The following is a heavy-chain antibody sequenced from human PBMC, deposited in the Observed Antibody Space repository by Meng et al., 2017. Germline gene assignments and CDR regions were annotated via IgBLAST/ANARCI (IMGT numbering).Heavy chain of an antibody. CDR1: GGPLSGYY. D-gene: IGHD5-12*01. J-gene: IGHJ5*02. V-gene: IGHV4-34*01. CDR3: ARGRSIVATRVAWFDP. CDR2: INHSEST. Sequence: VQLRRSGAGVCEPSGALSLPCAVYGGPLSGYYWSWMRPPPGKGVEWMGEINHSESTNYHPSLQSRVTISVDTSKNQFSLKLSYVTAADTDVYDCARGRSIVATRVAWFDPWGQGTLVTVSS.